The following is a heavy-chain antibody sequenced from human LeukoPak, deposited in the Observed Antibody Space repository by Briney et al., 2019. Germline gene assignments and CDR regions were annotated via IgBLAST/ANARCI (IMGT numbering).Heavy chain of an antibody. J-gene: IGHJ3*02. Sequence: GGSLRLSCAASGFTFSSYAMSWVRQAPGKGLEWVSAISGSGGSTYYADSVKGRFTISRDSSKNTLYLQMDSLRAEGTAVYYCAKGDITMIVVVTLTDAFDIWGQGTMVTVSS. CDR2: ISGSGGST. CDR3: AKGDITMIVVVTLTDAFDI. D-gene: IGHD3-22*01. CDR1: GFTFSSYA. V-gene: IGHV3-23*01.